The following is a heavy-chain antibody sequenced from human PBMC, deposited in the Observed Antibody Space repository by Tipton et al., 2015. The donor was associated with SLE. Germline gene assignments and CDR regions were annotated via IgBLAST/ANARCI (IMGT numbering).Heavy chain of an antibody. CDR2: VYHSGST. D-gene: IGHD1-26*01. CDR1: GGSITSYY. CDR3: ASVSGSYAFDY. Sequence: TLSLTCTVSGGSITSYYWSWIRQPPGKGLEWIGYVYHSGSTNYNPSLKSRVIISLDTSKNQFSLKLSSVTAADTAVYYCASVSGSYAFDYWGQGTLVTVSS. V-gene: IGHV4-59*12. J-gene: IGHJ4*02.